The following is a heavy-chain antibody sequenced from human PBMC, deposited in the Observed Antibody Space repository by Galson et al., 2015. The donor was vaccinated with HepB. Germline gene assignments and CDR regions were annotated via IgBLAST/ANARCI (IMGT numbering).Heavy chain of an antibody. CDR3: ARDPPYSYGYYYYYMDV. Sequence: SVKVSCKASGGTFSSYAISWVRQAPGQGLEWVGGIIPILGIANYAQKFQGRVTITADKSTSTAYMELSSLRSEDTAVYYCARDPPYSYGYYYYYMDVWGKGTTVTVSS. D-gene: IGHD5-18*01. J-gene: IGHJ6*03. CDR1: GGTFSSYA. V-gene: IGHV1-69*10. CDR2: IIPILGIA.